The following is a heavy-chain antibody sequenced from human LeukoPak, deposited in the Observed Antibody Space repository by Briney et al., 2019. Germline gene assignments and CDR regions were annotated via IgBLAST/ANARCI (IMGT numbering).Heavy chain of an antibody. Sequence: GGSLRLSCAAYGFTFSSYSMNWVRQAPGKGLEWVSYISSSSSAIYYADSVKGRFTTSRDNAKNSLYLQMNSLRAEDTAVYYCARVWSFRYCSADWGQGTLVTVSS. D-gene: IGHD2-15*01. J-gene: IGHJ4*02. CDR1: GFTFSSYS. CDR2: ISSSSSAI. V-gene: IGHV3-48*01. CDR3: ARVWSFRYCSAD.